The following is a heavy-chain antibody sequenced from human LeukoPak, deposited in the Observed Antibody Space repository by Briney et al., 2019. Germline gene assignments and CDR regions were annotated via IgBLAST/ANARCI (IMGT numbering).Heavy chain of an antibody. CDR3: AREDILTGQDAFDI. V-gene: IGHV4-59*01. J-gene: IGHJ3*02. CDR1: GGSISSYY. Sequence: SETLSLTCTVSGGSISSYYWSWIRQPPGKGLEWIGYIYYSGSTNYNPSLKSRVTISVDTSKNQFSLKLSSVTAADTAVYYCAREDILTGQDAFDIWGQGTMVTVSS. D-gene: IGHD3-9*01. CDR2: IYYSGST.